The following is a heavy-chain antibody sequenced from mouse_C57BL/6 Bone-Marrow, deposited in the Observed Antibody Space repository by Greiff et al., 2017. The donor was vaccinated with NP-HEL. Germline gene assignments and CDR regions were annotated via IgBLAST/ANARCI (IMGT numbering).Heavy chain of an antibody. CDR2: IRSKSNNYAT. CDR3: VRPGIPRGRYFDV. Sequence: AASGFSFNTYAMNWVRQAPGKGLEWVARIRSKSNNYATYYADSVKDRFTISRDDSESMLYLKMNNLKTEDTAMYYCVRPGIPRGRYFDVWGTGTTVTVSS. V-gene: IGHV10-1*01. J-gene: IGHJ1*03. CDR1: GFSFNTYA.